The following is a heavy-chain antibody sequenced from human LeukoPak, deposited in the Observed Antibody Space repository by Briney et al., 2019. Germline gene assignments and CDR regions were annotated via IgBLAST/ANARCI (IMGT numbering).Heavy chain of an antibody. Sequence: SETLSLTCAVYGGSFSGYYWSWIRQPPGEGLEWIGEINHSGSTNYNPSLKSRVTISVDTSKNQFSLKLSSVTAADTAAYYCAREGSSSDNEYNWFDPWGQGTLVTVSS. CDR1: GGSFSGYY. D-gene: IGHD6-6*01. V-gene: IGHV4-34*01. CDR2: INHSGST. J-gene: IGHJ5*02. CDR3: AREGSSSDNEYNWFDP.